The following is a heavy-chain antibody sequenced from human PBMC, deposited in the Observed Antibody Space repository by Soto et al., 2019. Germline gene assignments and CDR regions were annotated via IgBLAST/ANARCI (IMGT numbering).Heavy chain of an antibody. V-gene: IGHV1-69*02. CDR2: IIPILGIA. J-gene: IGHJ4*02. CDR3: ARGGGGVELLWFGEFNSTYYFDY. Sequence: QVQLVQSGAEVKKPGSSVKVSCKASGGTFSSYTISWVRQAPGQGLEWMGRIIPILGIANYAQKFQGRVTITADKSTSTAYMELSSLRSEDTAVYYCARGGGGVELLWFGEFNSTYYFDYWGQGTLVTVSS. CDR1: GGTFSSYT. D-gene: IGHD3-10*01.